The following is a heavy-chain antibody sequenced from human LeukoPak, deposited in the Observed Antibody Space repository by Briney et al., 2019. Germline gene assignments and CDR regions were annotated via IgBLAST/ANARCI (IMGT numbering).Heavy chain of an antibody. J-gene: IGHJ4*02. D-gene: IGHD3-22*01. Sequence: SQTPSLTCTVSGGSISSGDYYWSWIRQPPGKGLEWIGYIYYSGSTYYNPSLKSRVTISVDTSKNQFSLKLSSVTAADTAVYYCARVNYDSRDFDYWGQGTLVTVSS. CDR3: ARVNYDSRDFDY. CDR1: GGSISSGDYY. V-gene: IGHV4-30-4*01. CDR2: IYYSGST.